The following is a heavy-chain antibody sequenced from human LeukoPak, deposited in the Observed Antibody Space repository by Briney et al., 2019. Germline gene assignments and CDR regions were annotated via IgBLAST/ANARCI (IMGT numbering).Heavy chain of an antibody. CDR1: GFTFSYYS. CDR2: ISRTSSYI. V-gene: IGHV3-21*04. Sequence: PGGSLRLSCAASGFTFSYYSINWVRQAPGKGLEWVSSISRTSSYIYYTDSVKGRFTISRDNAKNSLYLQMNSLRAEDTALYYCASGGIYYGAAFDFWGQGTLVTVSS. CDR3: ASGGIYYGAAFDF. J-gene: IGHJ4*02. D-gene: IGHD1-26*01.